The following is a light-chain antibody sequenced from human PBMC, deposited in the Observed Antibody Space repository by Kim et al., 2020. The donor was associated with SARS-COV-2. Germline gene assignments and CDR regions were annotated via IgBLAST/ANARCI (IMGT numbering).Light chain of an antibody. CDR1: QSIGYW. CDR3: QQYKTYSQT. Sequence: ASVDDRVTISCRDSQSIGYWLAWYQQIPGKPPKFLIYDASSLESGVPSRFSGSGSGTEFTLTISSLQPDDFATYYCQQYKTYSQTFGQGTKVDIK. CDR2: DAS. V-gene: IGKV1-5*01. J-gene: IGKJ1*01.